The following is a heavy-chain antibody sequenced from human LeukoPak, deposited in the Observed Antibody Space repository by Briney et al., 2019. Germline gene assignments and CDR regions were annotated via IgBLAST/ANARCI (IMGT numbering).Heavy chain of an antibody. CDR1: GFTFGDYA. V-gene: IGHV3-23*01. Sequence: GGSLRLSCTASGFTFGDYAMSWVRQAPGKGLEWVSAISGSGGSTYYADSVKGRFTISRDNSKNTLYLQMNSLRAEDTAVYYCAKDLSQGYYYYYYMDVWGKGTTVTISS. CDR3: AKDLSQGYYYYYYMDV. J-gene: IGHJ6*03. CDR2: ISGSGGST.